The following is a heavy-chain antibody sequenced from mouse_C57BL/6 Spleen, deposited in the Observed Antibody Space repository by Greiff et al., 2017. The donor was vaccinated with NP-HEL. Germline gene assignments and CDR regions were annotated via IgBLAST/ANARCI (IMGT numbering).Heavy chain of an antibody. D-gene: IGHD2-4*01. Sequence: QVHVKQPGAELVMPGASVKLSCKASGYTFTSYWMHWVKQRPGQGLEWIGEIDPSDSYTNYNQKFKGKSTLTVDKSSSTAYMQLSSLTSEDSAVYYCARSGLRSFAYWGQGTLVTVSA. V-gene: IGHV1-69*01. CDR1: GYTFTSYW. J-gene: IGHJ3*01. CDR3: ARSGLRSFAY. CDR2: IDPSDSYT.